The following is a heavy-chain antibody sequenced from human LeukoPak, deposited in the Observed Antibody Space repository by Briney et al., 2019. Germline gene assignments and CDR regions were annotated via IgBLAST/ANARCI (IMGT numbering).Heavy chain of an antibody. J-gene: IGHJ3*02. D-gene: IGHD3-10*01. V-gene: IGHV3-33*01. Sequence: GRSLGLSCAASGFTFSSYGMHWVRQAPGKGLEWVAVIWYDGSNKYYADSVKGRFTISRDNSKNTLYLQMNSLRAEDTAVYYCAAWNYYGSGSYIRSGAFDIWGQGTMVTVSS. CDR2: IWYDGSNK. CDR3: AAWNYYGSGSYIRSGAFDI. CDR1: GFTFSSYG.